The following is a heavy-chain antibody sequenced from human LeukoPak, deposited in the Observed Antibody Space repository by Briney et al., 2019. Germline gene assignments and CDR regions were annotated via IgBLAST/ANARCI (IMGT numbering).Heavy chain of an antibody. CDR1: GGTFSSYA. CDR3: ARKGSGSHYYFDY. D-gene: IGHD3-10*01. CDR2: IIPIFSTT. J-gene: IGHJ4*02. V-gene: IGHV1-69*01. Sequence: VASVKVSCKASGGTFSSYAISWVRQAPGQGLEWMGGIIPIFSTTNYAQKFQGRVTLTADESTSTAYMELSSLRSEDTAVYYCARKGSGSHYYFDYWGQGTLVTVSS.